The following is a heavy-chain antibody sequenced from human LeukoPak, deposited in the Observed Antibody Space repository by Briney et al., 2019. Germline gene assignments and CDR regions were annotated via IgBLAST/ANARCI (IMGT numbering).Heavy chain of an antibody. CDR2: ITGSGSST. V-gene: IGHV3-23*01. CDR3: ERVPTDDYGDYYYFDY. Sequence: SLRLAWPAAAFIFSIHAINWDRQVPGNCLEWDSCITGSGSSTYYAGYVKGRYTISRDNSKTTVYLQMKSLSAEETALYYCERVPTDDYGDYYYFDYWGQGALVTVSS. D-gene: IGHD4-17*01. CDR1: AFIFSIHA. J-gene: IGHJ4*02.